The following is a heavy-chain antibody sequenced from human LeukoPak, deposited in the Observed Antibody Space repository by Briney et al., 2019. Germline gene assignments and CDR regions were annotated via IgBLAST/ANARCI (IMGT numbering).Heavy chain of an antibody. CDR3: ARGEGAAAQGNWFDP. CDR2: MNPNSGNT. V-gene: IGHV1-8*02. D-gene: IGHD6-13*01. Sequence: VASVKVSCKASGYTFTGYYMHWVRQATGQGLEWMGWMNPNSGNTGYAQKFQGRVTMTRNTSISTAYMELSSLRSEDTAVYYCARGEGAAAQGNWFDPWGQGTLVTVSS. CDR1: GYTFTGYY. J-gene: IGHJ5*02.